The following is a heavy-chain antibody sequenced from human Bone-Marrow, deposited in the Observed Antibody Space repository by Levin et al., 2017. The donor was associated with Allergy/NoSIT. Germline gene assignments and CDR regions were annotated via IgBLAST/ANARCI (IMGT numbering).Heavy chain of an antibody. Sequence: GGSLRLSCKGSGYTFGRYWVGWVRQMPGKGLEWMGIIYPGDSDASYSPSFQGQVIISADKSTTTAYLQWSTLKAADTGIYYCALLSYYDVECYGCWYFDLWGRGTLVTVSS. CDR1: GYTFGRYW. V-gene: IGHV5-51*01. D-gene: IGHD3-16*01. CDR2: IYPGDSDA. CDR3: ALLSYYDVECYGCWYFDL. J-gene: IGHJ2*01.